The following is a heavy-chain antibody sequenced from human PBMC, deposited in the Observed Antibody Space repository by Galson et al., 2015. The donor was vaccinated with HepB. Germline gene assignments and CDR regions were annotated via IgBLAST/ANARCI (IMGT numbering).Heavy chain of an antibody. CDR2: ISSDGSNK. CDR3: ARDHYEFDIDY. CDR1: GFTFSTYH. Sequence: SLRLSCAASGFTFSTYHMHWVRQAPGKGLEWVAIISSDGSNKYYAESVRGRFTISRDNSKNTLYLQMSSLRAEDTAVYYCARDHYEFDIDYWGQGTLSPSPQ. V-gene: IGHV3-30*04. J-gene: IGHJ4*02. D-gene: IGHD3-3*01.